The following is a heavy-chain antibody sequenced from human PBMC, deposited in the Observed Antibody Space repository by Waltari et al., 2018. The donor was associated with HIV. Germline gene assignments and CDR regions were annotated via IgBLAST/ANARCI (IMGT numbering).Heavy chain of an antibody. CDR2: IYYSGTT. D-gene: IGHD5-12*01. CDR3: ARHGGMATTFDY. J-gene: IGHJ4*02. Sequence: QVQLQESGPGLVKPSETLSLTCTVSGGSINYYYWTWLRQPPGKGLEWIGYIYYSGTTNYNPSLESRVTISVDTSKNHFSLNLTSVTAADTAMYYCARHGGMATTFDYWGQGSLVTVSS. V-gene: IGHV4-59*08. CDR1: GGSINYYY.